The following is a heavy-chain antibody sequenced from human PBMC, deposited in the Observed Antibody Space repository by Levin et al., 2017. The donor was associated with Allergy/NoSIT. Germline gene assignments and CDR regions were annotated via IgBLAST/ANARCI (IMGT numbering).Heavy chain of an antibody. Sequence: PGGSLRLSCAASGFTFSSYSMNWVRQAPGKGLEWVSYISSSSSTIYYADSVKGRFTISRDNAKNSLYLQMNSLRDEDTAVYYCARDGITMVRGVIITNDAFDIWGQGTMVTVSS. CDR1: GFTFSSYS. CDR2: ISSSSSTI. D-gene: IGHD3-10*01. CDR3: ARDGITMVRGVIITNDAFDI. J-gene: IGHJ3*02. V-gene: IGHV3-48*02.